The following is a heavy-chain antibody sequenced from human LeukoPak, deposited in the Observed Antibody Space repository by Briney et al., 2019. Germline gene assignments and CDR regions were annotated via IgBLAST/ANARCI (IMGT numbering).Heavy chain of an antibody. CDR1: GLTFSTQA. Sequence: HRGRSLRLSCAASGLTFSTQAMHWVSQAPEEGLEYVSAITSSGGSTNYGNSVEGRFSICRDNSKKPLYLQIGRLRADRMAIYLCARVAKQQWLAPFDYWGQGSLVIASS. J-gene: IGHJ4*01. CDR3: ARVAKQQWLAPFDY. V-gene: IGHV3-64*01. D-gene: IGHD6-19*01. CDR2: ITSSGGST.